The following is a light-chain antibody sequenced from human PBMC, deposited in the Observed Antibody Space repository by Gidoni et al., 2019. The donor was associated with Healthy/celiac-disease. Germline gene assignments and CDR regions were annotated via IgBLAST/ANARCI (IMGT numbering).Light chain of an antibody. Sequence: DLQMTQSPSSLSASVGDRVTITCRASQSISSYLNWYQQKPGKAPKLLIYAASSLQSGVPSRFSGSGSGTDFTLTISSLQPEDFATYYCQQSYSTPRITFGPGTKVDIK. CDR3: QQSYSTPRIT. CDR1: QSISSY. V-gene: IGKV1-39*01. J-gene: IGKJ3*01. CDR2: AAS.